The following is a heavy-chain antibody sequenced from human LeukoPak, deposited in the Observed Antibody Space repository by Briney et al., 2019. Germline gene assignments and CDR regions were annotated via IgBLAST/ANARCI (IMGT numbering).Heavy chain of an antibody. CDR2: ISGSGIYT. D-gene: IGHD3-10*01. CDR3: AKSRAVDVNWFDP. CDR1: GFNFSSYA. Sequence: GGSLRLSCAASGFNFSSYAMSWVRQAPGKGLEWVSAISGSGIYTYYADSVKGRFTISRDNSKNTLYLQMNTLRAEGTAVYYCAKSRAVDVNWFDPWGQGTLVTVSS. V-gene: IGHV3-23*01. J-gene: IGHJ5*02.